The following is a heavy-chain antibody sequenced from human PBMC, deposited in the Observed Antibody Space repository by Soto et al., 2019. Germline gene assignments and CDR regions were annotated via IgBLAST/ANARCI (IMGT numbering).Heavy chain of an antibody. CDR1: GYTFTGYY. J-gene: IGHJ6*03. CDR3: ARGHWNYELPFPRNSYYYYIEF. Sequence: GASVKVSCKASGYTFTGYYMHWVRQAPGQGLEWMGWINPNSGGTNYAQKFQGWVTMTRDTSISTAYMELSRLRSDDTAVYYCARGHWNYELPFPRNSYYYYIEFWGKGTTVTAP. CDR2: INPNSGGT. D-gene: IGHD1-7*01. V-gene: IGHV1-2*04.